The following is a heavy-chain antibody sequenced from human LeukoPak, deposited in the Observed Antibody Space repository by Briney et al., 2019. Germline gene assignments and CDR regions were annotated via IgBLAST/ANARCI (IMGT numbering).Heavy chain of an antibody. V-gene: IGHV1-69*13. CDR2: IIPIFGTA. CDR3: AALDHDFWSGYYQKHTDY. J-gene: IGHJ4*02. Sequence: SVKVSCKASGYTFTSYDINWVRQAPGQGLGWMGGIIPIFGTANYAQKFQGRVTITADESTSTAYMELSSLRSEDTAVYYCAALDHDFWSGYYQKHTDYWGQGTLVTVSS. D-gene: IGHD3-3*01. CDR1: GYTFTSYD.